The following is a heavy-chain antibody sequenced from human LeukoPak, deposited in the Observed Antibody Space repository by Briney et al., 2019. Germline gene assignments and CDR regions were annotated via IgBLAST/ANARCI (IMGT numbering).Heavy chain of an antibody. CDR1: GFTFSSYA. CDR3: AKAQLRSGYYGMDV. CDR2: ISGSGGST. Sequence: GGSLRLSGAASGFTFSSYAMSGVRQAPGKGLEWVSAISGSGGSTYYADSVKGRFTISRDNSKNTLYLQTNSLRAEDTAVYYCAKAQLRSGYYGMDVWGQGTTVTVSS. J-gene: IGHJ6*02. V-gene: IGHV3-23*01. D-gene: IGHD4-17*01.